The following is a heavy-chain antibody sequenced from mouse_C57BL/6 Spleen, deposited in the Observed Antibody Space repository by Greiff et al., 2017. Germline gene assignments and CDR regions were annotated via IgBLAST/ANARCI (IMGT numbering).Heavy chain of an antibody. CDR2: IDPEDGDT. J-gene: IGHJ3*01. Sequence: VQLQQSGAELVRPGASVKLSCTASGFNIKDYYMHWVKQRPEQGLEWIGRIDPEDGDTEYAPKFQGKATMTADTSSNTAYLQLSSLTSEDTAVYYCTTAYYYGSSGFAYWGQGTLGTVAA. V-gene: IGHV14-1*01. CDR1: GFNIKDYY. CDR3: TTAYYYGSSGFAY. D-gene: IGHD1-1*01.